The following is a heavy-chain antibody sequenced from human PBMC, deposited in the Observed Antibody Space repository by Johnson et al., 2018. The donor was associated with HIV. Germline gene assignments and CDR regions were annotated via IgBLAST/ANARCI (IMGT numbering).Heavy chain of an antibody. Sequence: QVQLVESGGGLVQPGGSLRLSCAASGFTFNRYGLHWVRQAPGKGLEWVATTSFDERGKHYTDSVKGRFTISRDNSKNALYLQLNSLRAEDTAVYYCAKDLELSPGTARAVGGSFDIWGQGTMVTVSS. CDR1: GFTFNRYG. CDR3: AKDLELSPGTARAVGGSFDI. J-gene: IGHJ3*02. D-gene: IGHD6-19*01. V-gene: IGHV3-30*04. CDR2: TSFDERGK.